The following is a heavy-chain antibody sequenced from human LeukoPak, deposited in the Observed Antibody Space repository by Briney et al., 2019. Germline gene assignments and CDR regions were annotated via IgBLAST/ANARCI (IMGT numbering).Heavy chain of an antibody. CDR2: IRYDGSNK. V-gene: IGHV3-30*02. Sequence: GGSLRLSCAASGFTFSSYGMHWVRQAPGKGLEWVAFIRYDGSNKYYADSVKGRFTISRDNSKNTLYLQMNSLRAEDTAVYYCANLPHVLRYFDWFGPRGAFDIWGQGTMVTVSS. D-gene: IGHD3-9*01. CDR3: ANLPHVLRYFDWFGPRGAFDI. J-gene: IGHJ3*02. CDR1: GFTFSSYG.